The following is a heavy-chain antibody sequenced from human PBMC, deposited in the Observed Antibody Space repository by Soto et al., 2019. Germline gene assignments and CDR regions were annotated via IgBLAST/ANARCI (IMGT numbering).Heavy chain of an antibody. J-gene: IGHJ6*02. D-gene: IGHD4-4*01. V-gene: IGHV4-30-2*01. CDR1: GGSISSGGYS. CDR2: IYQSGST. CDR3: ATQSYSNSGAYYYYAMDV. Sequence: NPSETLSLTCAVSGGSISSGGYSWSWIRQPPGKGLEWIGYIYQSGSTYYNPSLKSRVTISVDRSRNQFSLKLSSVTAADTAVYFCATQSYSNSGAYYYYAMDVWGRGTTVTVPS.